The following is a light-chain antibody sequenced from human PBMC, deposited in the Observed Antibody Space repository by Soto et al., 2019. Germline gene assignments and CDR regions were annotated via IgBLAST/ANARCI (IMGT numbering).Light chain of an antibody. Sequence: QSVLTQPASVSGSPGQSITISCTGTSSDVGGYNYVSWYQQHPGKAPKLMIYEVSNRPSGVSNRFSGSKSGNTASLTISGLQAEDEADYYCRSYTSSSARVFGGGTTLTVL. V-gene: IGLV2-14*01. CDR3: RSYTSSSARV. CDR2: EVS. J-gene: IGLJ3*02. CDR1: SSDVGGYNY.